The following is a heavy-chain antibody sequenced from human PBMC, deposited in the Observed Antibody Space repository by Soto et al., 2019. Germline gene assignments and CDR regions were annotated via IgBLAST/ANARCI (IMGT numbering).Heavy chain of an antibody. Sequence: GASVKVSCKASGYTFTNYYMHWVRQAPVQGLEWMGWINPKSGGTMYPQKFQGRVTMTWDTSISTAYMALTRLRSDDTAVYYCARDLAKGGGSAGFDYWGQGTLVTVSS. CDR1: GYTFTNYY. D-gene: IGHD1-26*01. CDR3: ARDLAKGGGSAGFDY. J-gene: IGHJ4*02. CDR2: INPKSGGT. V-gene: IGHV1-2*02.